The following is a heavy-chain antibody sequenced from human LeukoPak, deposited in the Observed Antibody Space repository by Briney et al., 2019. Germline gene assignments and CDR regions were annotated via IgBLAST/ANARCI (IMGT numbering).Heavy chain of an antibody. CDR2: INSDGSST. CDR1: GFTFSSYW. Sequence: GGSLRLSCAASGFTFSSYWMHWVCQVPGKGLVWVSRINSDGSSTTYADSVKGRFSISRDNAKNTLYLQMNSLKTEDTAVYYCTTVKTGYTSGWYRGGAFDIWGQGTMVTVSS. J-gene: IGHJ3*02. D-gene: IGHD6-19*01. CDR3: TTVKTGYTSGWYRGGAFDI. V-gene: IGHV3-74*01.